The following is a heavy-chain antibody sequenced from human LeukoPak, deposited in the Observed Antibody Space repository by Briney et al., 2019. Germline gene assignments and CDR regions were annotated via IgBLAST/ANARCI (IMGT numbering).Heavy chain of an antibody. CDR1: GLTFDDYA. J-gene: IGHJ1*01. V-gene: IGHV3-43*02. D-gene: IGHD2-21*02. CDR2: ISGDGGDT. Sequence: PGGSLRLSCAASGLTFDDYAMHWVRQAPGKGLQWVSLISGDGGDTYYADSVKGRFTISRDNSKNSLYLEMNSLRPEDTASYYCAKDLTGSAEVVTHWGQGALVIVSS. CDR3: AKDLTGSAEVVTH.